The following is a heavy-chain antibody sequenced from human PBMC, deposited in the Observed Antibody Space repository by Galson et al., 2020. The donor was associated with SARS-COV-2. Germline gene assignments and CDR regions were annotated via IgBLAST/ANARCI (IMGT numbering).Heavy chain of an antibody. V-gene: IGHV3-21*01. D-gene: IGHD2-15*01. Sequence: KLSCVASGFSFGRDTMDWVRQAPGEGLEWVSSISSRAPYLFNTESVQGRFTISRDNAKNSVFLQMNSLRAEDTGLYYCARDSGCSGSACYFEDDALDIWGQGTMVTVSS. CDR1: GFSFGRDT. CDR3: ARDSGCSGSACYFEDDALDI. J-gene: IGHJ3*02. CDR2: ISSRAPYL.